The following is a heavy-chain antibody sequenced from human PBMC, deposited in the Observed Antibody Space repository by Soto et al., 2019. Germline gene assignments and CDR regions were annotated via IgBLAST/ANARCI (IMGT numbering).Heavy chain of an antibody. D-gene: IGHD1-26*01. Sequence: EVQLVESGGGLVRPGGSLRLSCAVSGFTFSYYWMHWVRQAPGKGLVWVSRIHSDGSSTTYADFVKGRFIISRDNARNTVDLQMNSVRVEDTAVYYCARGDRGAFDLWGQGTVVTVSS. CDR3: ARGDRGAFDL. V-gene: IGHV3-74*01. J-gene: IGHJ3*01. CDR2: IHSDGSST. CDR1: GFTFSYYW.